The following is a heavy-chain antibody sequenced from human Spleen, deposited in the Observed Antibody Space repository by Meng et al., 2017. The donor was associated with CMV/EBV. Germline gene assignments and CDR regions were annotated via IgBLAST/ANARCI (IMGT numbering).Heavy chain of an antibody. D-gene: IGHD3-10*01. Sequence: ASVKVSCKASGYTFMNYGVSWVRQAPGQGLEWMGWISGYNGNTQSAQRFQGRVTMTTDTSTGTAYMELRSLRSDDTAVYYCARVGRYGSGTYYPYAMDVWGQGTTVTVSS. V-gene: IGHV1-18*01. J-gene: IGHJ6*02. CDR2: ISGYNGNT. CDR1: GYTFMNYG. CDR3: ARVGRYGSGTYYPYAMDV.